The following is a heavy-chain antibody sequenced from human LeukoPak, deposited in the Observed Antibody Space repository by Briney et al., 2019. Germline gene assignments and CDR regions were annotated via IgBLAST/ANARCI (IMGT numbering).Heavy chain of an antibody. CDR2: FDPEDGET. CDR1: GYTLTELS. J-gene: IGHJ1*01. D-gene: IGHD6-19*01. V-gene: IGHV1-24*01. Sequence: ASVKVSCKVSGYTLTELSMHWVRQAPGKGLEWMGGFDPEDGETIYAQKFQGRVTMTEDTSTDTAYMELSSLRSEDTAVYYCATSAVAGTPNRRWGQGTLVTVSS. CDR3: ATSAVAGTPNRR.